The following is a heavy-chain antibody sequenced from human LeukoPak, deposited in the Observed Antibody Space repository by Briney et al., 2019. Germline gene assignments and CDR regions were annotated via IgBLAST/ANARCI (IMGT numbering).Heavy chain of an antibody. CDR1: GFTFSWYS. CDR2: ISGSSSTI. Sequence: GGSLRLSCGASGFTFSWYSMNWVRQAPGKGLEWVSYISGSSSTIYYADSVKGRFTISRDNAKNSLYLQMNSLRAEDTAVYYCARSYYDILTGPPYFDYWGQGSLVTVSS. V-gene: IGHV3-48*01. J-gene: IGHJ4*02. CDR3: ARSYYDILTGPPYFDY. D-gene: IGHD3-9*01.